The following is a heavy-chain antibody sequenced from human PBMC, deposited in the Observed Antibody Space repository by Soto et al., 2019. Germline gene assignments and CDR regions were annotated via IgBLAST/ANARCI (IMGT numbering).Heavy chain of an antibody. J-gene: IGHJ4*02. D-gene: IGHD2-15*01. Sequence: GGSLRLSCAASGFTFSSYGMHWVRQAPGKGLEWVAVIWYDGSNKYYADSVKGRFTISRDNSKNTLYLQMNSLRAEDTAVYYCARDREADCSGGSCYRRFDYWGQGTLVTVSS. CDR3: ARDREADCSGGSCYRRFDY. CDR1: GFTFSSYG. V-gene: IGHV3-33*01. CDR2: IWYDGSNK.